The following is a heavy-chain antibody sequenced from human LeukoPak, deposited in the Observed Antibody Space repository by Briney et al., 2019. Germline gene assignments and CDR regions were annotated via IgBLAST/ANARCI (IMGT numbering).Heavy chain of an antibody. CDR1: GFTFSGSA. V-gene: IGHV3-73*01. J-gene: IGHJ4*02. D-gene: IGHD1-26*01. Sequence: RSGGSLRLSCAASGFTFSGSAMHWVRQASGKGLEWVGRIRSKTNNYATAYTASVKGRFTISRDDSKNTAYLQMNSLKAEDTAMYYCTRHEDPGPTTLFDYWGQGTLVTVSS. CDR3: TRHEDPGPTTLFDY. CDR2: IRSKTNNYAT.